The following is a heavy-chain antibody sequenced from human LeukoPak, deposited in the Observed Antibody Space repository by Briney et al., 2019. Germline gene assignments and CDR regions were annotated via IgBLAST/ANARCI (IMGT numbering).Heavy chain of an antibody. V-gene: IGHV3-48*03. D-gene: IGHD3-10*01. CDR3: ARAGYYYGSGSCDY. Sequence: GGSLRLSCAASGFTFSSYEMNWVRQAPGKGLEWVSYISSSGSTIYYADSVKGRFTISRDNAKNSLYLQMNSLRAEDTALYYCARAGYYYGSGSCDYWGQGTLVTVSS. CDR2: ISSSGSTI. J-gene: IGHJ4*02. CDR1: GFTFSSYE.